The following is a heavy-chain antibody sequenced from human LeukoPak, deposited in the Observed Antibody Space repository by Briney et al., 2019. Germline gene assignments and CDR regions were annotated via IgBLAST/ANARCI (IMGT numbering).Heavy chain of an antibody. CDR1: GDSISRAGYS. J-gene: IGHJ5*02. D-gene: IGHD6-13*01. V-gene: IGHV4-30-2*01. CDR2: IDPSGTT. CDR3: ARGSFGIPAAADL. Sequence: SETLFLTCVVSGDSISRAGYSWNWIRQAPGKGLEWIGYIDPSGTTNFNPSLRSRLTLSLDRSKNQFSLKLTSVTAADTAVYYCARGSFGIPAAADLWGQGALVTVSS.